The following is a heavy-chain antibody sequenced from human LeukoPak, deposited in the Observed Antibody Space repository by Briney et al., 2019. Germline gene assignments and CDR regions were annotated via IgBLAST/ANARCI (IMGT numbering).Heavy chain of an antibody. J-gene: IGHJ4*02. V-gene: IGHV3-30-3*01. CDR2: ISYDGSNK. Sequence: GGSLRLSCAASGFTLSSYAMHWVRQAPGKGLEWVAVISYDGSNKYYADSVKGRFTISRDNSKNTLYLQMNSLRAEDTAVYYCARGRSGSGYYFDYWGQGTLVTVSS. CDR1: GFTLSSYA. CDR3: ARGRSGSGYYFDY. D-gene: IGHD3-10*01.